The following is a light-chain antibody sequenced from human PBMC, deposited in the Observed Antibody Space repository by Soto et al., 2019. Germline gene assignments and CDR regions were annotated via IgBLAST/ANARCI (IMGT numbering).Light chain of an antibody. CDR2: EVS. J-gene: IGLJ1*01. Sequence: QSALTQPPSASGSPGQSVTISCTGTSSDVGGYNYVYWYQQHPGKAPKLMIYEVSKRPSGVPDRFSGSKSCNTAALTVSGRQPEDEVDYYSSSFSGSNSSVFGTGTKLTV. CDR3: SSFSGSNSSV. CDR1: SSDVGGYNY. V-gene: IGLV2-8*01.